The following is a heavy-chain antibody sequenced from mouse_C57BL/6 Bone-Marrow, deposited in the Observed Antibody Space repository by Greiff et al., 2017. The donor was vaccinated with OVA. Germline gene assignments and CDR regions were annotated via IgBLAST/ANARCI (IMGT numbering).Heavy chain of an antibody. CDR2: IYPGSGST. J-gene: IGHJ3*01. CDR1: GYTFTSYW. Sequence: QVQLQQPGAELVKPGASVKMSCKASGYTFTSYWITWVKQRPGQGLEWIGDIYPGSGSTNYNEKFKSKATLTVDTSSSTAYMQLSSRTSEDSAVYYCAREEGGWLLLTFAYWGQGTLVTVSA. D-gene: IGHD2-3*01. CDR3: AREEGGWLLLTFAY. V-gene: IGHV1-55*01.